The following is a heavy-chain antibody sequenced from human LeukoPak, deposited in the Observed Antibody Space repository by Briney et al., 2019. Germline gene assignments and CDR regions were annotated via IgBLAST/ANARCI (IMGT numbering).Heavy chain of an antibody. CDR1: GGSFSGYY. CDR3: ATGPATVYGSGSDYYGMDV. D-gene: IGHD3-10*01. CDR2: INHSGST. V-gene: IGHV4-34*01. Sequence: SETLSLTCAVYGGSFSGYYWSWIRQPPGKGLEWIGEINHSGSTNYNPSLKSRVTISVDTSKNQFSLKLSFVTAADTAVYYCATGPATVYGSGSDYYGMDVWGQGTTVTVSS. J-gene: IGHJ6*02.